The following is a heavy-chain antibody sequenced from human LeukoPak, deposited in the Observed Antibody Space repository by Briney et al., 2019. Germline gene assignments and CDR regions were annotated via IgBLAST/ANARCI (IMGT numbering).Heavy chain of an antibody. CDR2: ISWNSGSI. J-gene: IGHJ4*02. CDR1: GFTFDDYA. CDR3: AKAGGSDRGALALN. V-gene: IGHV3-9*01. D-gene: IGHD3-10*01. Sequence: PGRSLRLSCAASGFTFDDYAMHWVRQAPGKGLEWVSGISWNSGSIGYADSVKGRFTISRDNAKNSLYLQMNSLRAEDTALYYCAKAGGSDRGALALNWGQGTLVTVSS.